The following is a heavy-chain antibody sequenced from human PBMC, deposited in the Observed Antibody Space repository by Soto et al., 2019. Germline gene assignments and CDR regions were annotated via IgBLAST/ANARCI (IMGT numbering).Heavy chain of an antibody. Sequence: EVQLLESGGGLGQPGGSLRLSCAASEFSFGGYAMSWVRQAPGKGLEWVSSISGSGASAFYAASARGRFTISRDNTGNTVSLQMNSLRAEDTALYYCAKGSRGYTTYYFDYWGQGTRITVSS. D-gene: IGHD5-18*01. CDR3: AKGSRGYTTYYFDY. V-gene: IGHV3-23*01. J-gene: IGHJ4*02. CDR1: EFSFGGYA. CDR2: ISGSGASA.